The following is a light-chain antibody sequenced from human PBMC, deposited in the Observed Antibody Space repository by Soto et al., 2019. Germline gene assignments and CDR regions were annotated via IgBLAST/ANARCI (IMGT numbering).Light chain of an antibody. V-gene: IGKV3-20*01. J-gene: IGKJ4*01. Sequence: EIVLTQSPGTLSLSPVERATLSCMASQSVSSSYLAWYQQKPGQTPRLLIYGASNRATGIPDRFSGSGSGTDFTLTISRLEPEDFAVYYCQQYGSPLTFGGGTTVAIK. CDR3: QQYGSPLT. CDR2: GAS. CDR1: QSVSSSY.